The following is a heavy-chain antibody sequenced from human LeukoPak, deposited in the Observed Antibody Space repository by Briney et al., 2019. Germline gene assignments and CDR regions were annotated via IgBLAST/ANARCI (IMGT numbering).Heavy chain of an antibody. CDR2: ISGSGGST. D-gene: IGHD7-27*01. CDR1: GFTFSSYT. Sequence: GGSLRLSCAASGFTFSSYTMSWVRQAPGKGLEWVSAISGSGGSTYYADSVKGRFTISRDNSKNTLYLQMNSLRAEDTAVYYCAKPLTGDDAFDIWGQGTMVTVSS. CDR3: AKPLTGDDAFDI. V-gene: IGHV3-23*01. J-gene: IGHJ3*02.